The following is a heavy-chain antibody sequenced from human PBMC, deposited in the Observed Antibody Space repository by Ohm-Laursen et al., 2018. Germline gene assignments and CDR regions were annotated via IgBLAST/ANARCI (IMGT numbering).Heavy chain of an antibody. V-gene: IGHV3-9*01. CDR1: GFTLDDYA. J-gene: IGHJ4*02. CDR3: AKDIGAGFDY. Sequence: SLRLSCAASGFTLDDYAMHWVRQAPGKGLEWVSGISWNSGSIGYADSVKGRFTISRDNAKNSLYLQMNSLRAEDTALYYCAKDIGAGFDYWGQGTLVTISS. CDR2: ISWNSGSI.